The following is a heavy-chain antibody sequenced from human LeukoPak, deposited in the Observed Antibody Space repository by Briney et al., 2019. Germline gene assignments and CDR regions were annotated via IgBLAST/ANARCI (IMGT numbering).Heavy chain of an antibody. Sequence: GGSLRLSCAASGFTFSSYSMNWVRQAPGKGLEWVSSINSSSSYIYYAYSVKGGFTISRDNAKNSLYLQMNSLRAEDTAVYYCARDDDTRESSHYWGQGTLVTVSS. CDR3: ARDDDTRESSHY. CDR1: GFTFSSYS. J-gene: IGHJ4*02. CDR2: INSSSSYI. V-gene: IGHV3-21*01. D-gene: IGHD3-10*01.